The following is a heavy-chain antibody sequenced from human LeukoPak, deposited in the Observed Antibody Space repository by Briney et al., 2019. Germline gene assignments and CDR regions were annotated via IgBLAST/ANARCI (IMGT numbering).Heavy chain of an antibody. CDR3: ARTGYCSSTSCYPPSLDYYYYGMDV. CDR2: IYTSGST. V-gene: IGHV4-4*07. D-gene: IGHD2-2*01. J-gene: IGHJ6*02. CDR1: GGSISSYY. Sequence: PSETLSLTCTVSGGSISSYYWSWIRQPAGKGLEWIGRIYTSGSTNYNPSFKSRVTISVDTSKNHFPLKLSSLTAADPAVYYSARTGYCSSTSCYPPSLDYYYYGMDVWGQGTTVTVSS.